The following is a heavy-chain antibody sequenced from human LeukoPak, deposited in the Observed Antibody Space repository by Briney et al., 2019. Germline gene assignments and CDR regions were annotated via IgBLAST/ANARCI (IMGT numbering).Heavy chain of an antibody. CDR3: ARGGFRGYYLDY. Sequence: PGGSLRLSCAASGFTFSSYWMHWVRQAPGEGLVWVSRINSDGSTTNYADSVKGRFTISRDNAKNTLSLQMISLRAEDTAVCYCARGGFRGYYLDYWGQGTLVTVSS. D-gene: IGHD3-10*01. CDR2: INSDGSTT. CDR1: GFTFSSYW. J-gene: IGHJ4*02. V-gene: IGHV3-74*01.